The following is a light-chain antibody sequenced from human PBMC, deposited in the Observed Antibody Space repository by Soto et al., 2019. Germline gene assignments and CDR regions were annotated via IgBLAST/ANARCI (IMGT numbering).Light chain of an antibody. CDR2: DAS. CDR1: QSVSTN. V-gene: IGKV3-15*01. CDR3: HQRSSWPLT. J-gene: IGKJ4*01. Sequence: EIVMTQSPATLSVSPGERATLSCRASQSVSTNLAWYQRKPGRTPRLLIYDASTRATGVPLRFSGSGSGTEFTLTISSLEPEDSAVYYCHQRSSWPLTFGGGNKVDIK.